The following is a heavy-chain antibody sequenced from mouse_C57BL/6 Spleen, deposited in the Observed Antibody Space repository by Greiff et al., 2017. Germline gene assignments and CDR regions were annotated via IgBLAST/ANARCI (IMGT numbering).Heavy chain of an antibody. CDR3: ARGITGLDY. V-gene: IGHV5-4*01. Sequence: EVQGVESGGGLVKPGGSLKLSCAASGFTFSSYAMSWVRQTPEKRLEWVATISDGGSYTYYPDNVKGRFTISRDNAKNNLYLQMSHLKSEDTAMYYCARGITGLDYWGQGTTLTVSS. D-gene: IGHD4-1*01. CDR1: GFTFSSYA. J-gene: IGHJ2*01. CDR2: ISDGGSYT.